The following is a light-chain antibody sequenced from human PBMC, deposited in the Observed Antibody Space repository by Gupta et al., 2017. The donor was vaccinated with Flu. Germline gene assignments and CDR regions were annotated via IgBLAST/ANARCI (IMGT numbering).Light chain of an antibody. CDR1: NTGRKS. CDR3: QVSQISSDNLWV. J-gene: IGLJ3*02. CDR2: DDS. V-gene: IGLV3-21*03. Sequence: SSVLTQPPSVSVAPGKTAKITCGGDNTGRKSVHWYQQKPVQAPGLFVYDDSDRHAGLPERFSGSNSGNTATLTISKVDAGDEAEYYCQVSQISSDNLWVFGGGTKLTVL.